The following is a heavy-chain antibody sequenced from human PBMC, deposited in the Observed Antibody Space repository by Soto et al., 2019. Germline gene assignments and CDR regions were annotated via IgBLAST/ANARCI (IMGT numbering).Heavy chain of an antibody. D-gene: IGHD3-22*01. V-gene: IGHV1-69*01. CDR1: GGTFSSYA. J-gene: IGHJ4*02. Sequence: QVQLVQSGAEVKKPGSSVKVSCKASGGTFSSYAISWVRQAPGQGLEWMGGIIPIFGTANYAQKFQGRVTITADESTSTAYMELSSLRSEDTAVYYCARGDRGDSHYCDSSGYYSSWGQGTLVTVSS. CDR3: ARGDRGDSHYCDSSGYYSS. CDR2: IIPIFGTA.